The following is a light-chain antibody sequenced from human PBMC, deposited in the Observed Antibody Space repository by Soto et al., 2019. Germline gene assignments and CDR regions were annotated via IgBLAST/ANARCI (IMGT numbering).Light chain of an antibody. CDR3: QQYNNWPALT. Sequence: EIVLTQSPATLSLSPGERATLSCMASQSVSNYLAWYQQKPCQAPRLLIYGASTRATGIPARFSGSGSGTEFTLTISSLQSEDFAVYYCQQYNNWPALTFGGGTKVDIK. J-gene: IGKJ4*01. V-gene: IGKV3-15*01. CDR1: QSVSNY. CDR2: GAS.